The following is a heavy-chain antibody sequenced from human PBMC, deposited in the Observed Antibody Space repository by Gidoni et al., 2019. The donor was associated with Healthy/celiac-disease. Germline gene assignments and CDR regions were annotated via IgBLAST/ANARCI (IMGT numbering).Heavy chain of an antibody. CDR3: ARDWGTSCYARGCGMDV. CDR2: IIPIFGTA. CDR1: GGTFSSYA. D-gene: IGHD2-2*01. J-gene: IGHJ6*02. Sequence: EVKKPGSSVKVSCKASGGTFSSYAISWVRQAPGQGLEWMGGIIPIFGTANYAQKFQGRVTITADKSTSTAYMELSSLRSEDTAVYYCARDWGTSCYARGCGMDVWGQGTTVTVSS. V-gene: IGHV1-69*06.